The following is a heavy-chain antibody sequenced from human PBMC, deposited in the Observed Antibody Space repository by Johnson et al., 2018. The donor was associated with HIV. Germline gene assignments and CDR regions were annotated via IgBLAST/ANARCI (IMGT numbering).Heavy chain of an antibody. D-gene: IGHD4-11*01. V-gene: IGHV3-7*05. CDR3: ASSTVMMTDDAFDI. Sequence: EQLVESGGGLVQPGGSLRLSCAASGFAFGSYWMHWVRQAPGKGLQWVANINQYGSEEYYVDPVKGRFTIPRDNAKNSSYLQMNTLNAEDTAVYYCASSTVMMTDDAFDIWGQGTVVTVSP. J-gene: IGHJ3*02. CDR2: INQYGSEE. CDR1: GFAFGSYW.